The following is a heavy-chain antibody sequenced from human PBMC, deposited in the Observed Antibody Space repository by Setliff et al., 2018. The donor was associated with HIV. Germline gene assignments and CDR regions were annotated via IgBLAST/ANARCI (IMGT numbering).Heavy chain of an antibody. CDR3: ARIIMPRGGAFDI. D-gene: IGHD3-10*01. CDR1: GDSISSGSYF. J-gene: IGHJ3*02. V-gene: IGHV4-61*02. Sequence: PSETLSLTCSVSGDSISSGSYFWGWIRQTPGKGLQWIGRIYTSGSTNYNPSLKSRVTISVDTSKDQFSLKLNSVTAADTAVYYCARIIMPRGGAFDIWGQGTMVTVSS. CDR2: IYTSGST.